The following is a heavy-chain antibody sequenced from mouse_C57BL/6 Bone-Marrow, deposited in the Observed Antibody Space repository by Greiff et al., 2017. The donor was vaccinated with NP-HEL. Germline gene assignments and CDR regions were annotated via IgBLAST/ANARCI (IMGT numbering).Heavy chain of an antibody. D-gene: IGHD2-3*01. CDR1: GFTFSDYG. CDR2: LSSGSSTI. CDR3: ARGGYYHYFDY. V-gene: IGHV5-17*01. Sequence: EVMLVESGGGLVKPGGSLKLSCAASGFTFSDYGMHWVRQAPEKGLEWVAYLSSGSSTIYYADTVKGRFTISRDNAKNTLFLQMTSLRSEDTAMYYCARGGYYHYFDYWGQGTTLTVSS. J-gene: IGHJ2*01.